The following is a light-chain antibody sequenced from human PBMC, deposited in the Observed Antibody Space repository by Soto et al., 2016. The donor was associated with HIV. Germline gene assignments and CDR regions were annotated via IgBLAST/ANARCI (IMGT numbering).Light chain of an antibody. CDR3: QVWDNTIDQGV. Sequence: SYELTQPPSVSVAPGKTARITCGGNNIGSKSVHWYQQKPGQAPVVVVYDDSDRPSGIPERLSGSNSGNTATLTISRVEAGDEADYYCQVWDNTIDQGVFGTGTKVTVL. V-gene: IGLV3-21*03. CDR2: DDS. J-gene: IGLJ1*01. CDR1: NIGSKS.